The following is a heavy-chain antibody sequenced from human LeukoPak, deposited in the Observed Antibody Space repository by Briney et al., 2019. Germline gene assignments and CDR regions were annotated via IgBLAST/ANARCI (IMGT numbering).Heavy chain of an antibody. V-gene: IGHV4-61*02. D-gene: IGHD1-26*01. CDR2: IYTSGST. CDR3: AKTTLAGATWAFDY. Sequence: SQTLSLTCTVSGGSISSGSYYWSWIRQPAGKGLEWIGRIYTSGSTNYNPSLKSRVTISVDTSKNQFSLKLSSVTAADTAVYYCAKTTLAGATWAFDYWGQGTLVTVSS. CDR1: GGSISSGSYY. J-gene: IGHJ4*02.